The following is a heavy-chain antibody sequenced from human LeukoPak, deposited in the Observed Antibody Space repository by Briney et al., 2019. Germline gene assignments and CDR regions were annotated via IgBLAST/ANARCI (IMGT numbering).Heavy chain of an antibody. V-gene: IGHV3-7*01. J-gene: IGHJ4*02. Sequence: GGSLRLSCAASGFTFSSYWMSWVRQAPGKGLEWVANIKKDGSEKYYVDSVKGRFTISRDNAKKSLYLQMNSLRAEDTAVYYCARVRHYYDSSDGFRGGDYFDYWGQGTLVTV. D-gene: IGHD3-22*01. CDR1: GFTFSSYW. CDR2: IKKDGSEK. CDR3: ARVRHYYDSSDGFRGGDYFDY.